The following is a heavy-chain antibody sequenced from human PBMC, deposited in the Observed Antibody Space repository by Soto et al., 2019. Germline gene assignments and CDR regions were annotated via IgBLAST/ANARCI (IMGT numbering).Heavy chain of an antibody. Sequence: EVQLVESGGGLIQPGGSLSLSYAASGFTVSSKYMTWVRQAPGKGLEWVSVIYGGGTTYYADSVKGRFTISRDNSKNTLYLQVNSLRAEDTAVYYCVQTTGWPGFDFWGQGTLVTVSS. V-gene: IGHV3-53*01. CDR3: VQTTGWPGFDF. CDR1: GFTVSSKY. CDR2: IYGGGTT. D-gene: IGHD6-19*01. J-gene: IGHJ4*02.